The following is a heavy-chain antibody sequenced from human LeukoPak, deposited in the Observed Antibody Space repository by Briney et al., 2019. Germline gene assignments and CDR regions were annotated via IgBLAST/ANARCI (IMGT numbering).Heavy chain of an antibody. D-gene: IGHD3-10*01. V-gene: IGHV4-39*01. J-gene: IGHJ4*02. CDR1: GGSISSSSYY. CDR3: ARHTQSTYYYGSGSPLYYFDY. Sequence: SETLSLTCTVSGGSISSSSYYWGWIRQPPGKGLEWIGSIYYSGSTYYNPSLKSRVTISVDTSKNQFSLKLSSVTAADTAVYYCARHTQSTYYYGSGSPLYYFDYWGQGTLVTVSS. CDR2: IYYSGST.